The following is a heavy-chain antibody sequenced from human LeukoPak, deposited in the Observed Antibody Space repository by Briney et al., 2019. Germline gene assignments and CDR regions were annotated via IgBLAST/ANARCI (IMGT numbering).Heavy chain of an antibody. D-gene: IGHD3-10*01. CDR3: ARASGSAYYYGSGSYPIDY. J-gene: IGHJ4*02. CDR1: GYTFTGYY. Sequence: GASVKVSCKASGYTFTGYYMHWVRQAPGQGLEWMGWMNPNSGNTGYAQKFQGRVTMTRNTSISTAYMELSSLRSEDTAVYYCARASGSAYYYGSGSYPIDYWGQGTLVTVSS. CDR2: MNPNSGNT. V-gene: IGHV1-8*02.